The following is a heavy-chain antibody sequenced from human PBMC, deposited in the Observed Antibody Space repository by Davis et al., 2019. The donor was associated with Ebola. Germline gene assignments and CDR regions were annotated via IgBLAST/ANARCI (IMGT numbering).Heavy chain of an antibody. CDR2: IRSKANSYAT. J-gene: IGHJ4*02. D-gene: IGHD3-16*01. Sequence: GESLKISCAASGFTFSGSAMHWVRQASGKGLEWVGRIRSKANSYATAYAASVKGRFTISRDNAKNSLYLQMNSLRAEDTAVYYCASGDNYVWGSYDYWGQGTLVTVSS. V-gene: IGHV3-73*01. CDR1: GFTFSGSA. CDR3: ASGDNYVWGSYDY.